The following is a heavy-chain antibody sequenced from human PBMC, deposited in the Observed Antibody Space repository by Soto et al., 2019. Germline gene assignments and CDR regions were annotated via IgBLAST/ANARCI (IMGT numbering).Heavy chain of an antibody. CDR1: GFTFSSYG. D-gene: IGHD3-3*01. J-gene: IGHJ6*02. CDR2: ISYDGSNK. CDR3: ANDDFWSGTYYYYGMDV. Sequence: QVQLVESGGGVVQPGRSLRLSCAASGFTFSSYGMHWVRQAPGKGLEWVAVISYDGSNKYYEDSVKGRFTISRDNSKNTLYLQMNSLRAEDTAVYYCANDDFWSGTYYYYGMDVWGQGTTVTVSS. V-gene: IGHV3-30*18.